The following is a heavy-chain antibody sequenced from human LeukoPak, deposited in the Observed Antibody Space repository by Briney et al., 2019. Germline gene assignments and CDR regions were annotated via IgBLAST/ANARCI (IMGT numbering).Heavy chain of an antibody. Sequence: GGSLRLSCVASGFTFSTFAMTWFRQAPGKGLEWISYISHSGNSKFYADSVKGRFTISRDNARNSSYLQMGSLRADDTAIYYCARYKRGVLAYWGQGILVTVSS. CDR1: GFTFSTFA. CDR2: ISHSGNSK. V-gene: IGHV3-48*01. J-gene: IGHJ4*02. CDR3: ARYKRGVLAY. D-gene: IGHD3-10*01.